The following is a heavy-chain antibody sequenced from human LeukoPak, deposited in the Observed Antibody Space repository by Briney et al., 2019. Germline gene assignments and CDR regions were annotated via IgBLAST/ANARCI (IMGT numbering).Heavy chain of an antibody. Sequence: EASVNVSCKASGYTFTSYYIHWVRQAPGQGLEWMGIINPSGGTTSYAQKFQGRVTMTSDTSTSTVYMDLSSLRFEDTAVYYCARGLSTSWQNFEYWCQGTLVTVSS. CDR3: ARGLSTSWQNFEY. CDR2: INPSGGTT. D-gene: IGHD6-13*01. J-gene: IGHJ4*02. V-gene: IGHV1-46*01. CDR1: GYTFTSYY.